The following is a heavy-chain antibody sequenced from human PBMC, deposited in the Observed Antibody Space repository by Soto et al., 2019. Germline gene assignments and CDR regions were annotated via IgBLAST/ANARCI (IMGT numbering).Heavy chain of an antibody. Sequence: ASVKVSCKASGGTFSSYAISWVRQAPGQGLEWMGGIIPIFGTANYAQKFQGRVTITADESTSTAYMELSSLRSEDTAVYYCASRTYYYDSSPPDYWGQGTLVTVSS. V-gene: IGHV1-69*13. CDR3: ASRTYYYDSSPPDY. CDR1: GGTFSSYA. J-gene: IGHJ4*02. CDR2: IIPIFGTA. D-gene: IGHD3-22*01.